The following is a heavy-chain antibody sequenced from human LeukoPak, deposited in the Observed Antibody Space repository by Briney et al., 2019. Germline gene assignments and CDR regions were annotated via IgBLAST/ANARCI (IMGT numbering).Heavy chain of an antibody. J-gene: IGHJ5*02. CDR3: ARDMLAVPSNWFDP. Sequence: ASVKVSCKASGSTFSSYYIHCVRQAPGQGLEWMGVINPSGGGTSYAQKFQGRVTMTRDTSTSTVYMDLRSLRSEDTAVYFCARDMLAVPSNWFDPWGQGTLVTVSS. V-gene: IGHV1-46*01. CDR2: INPSGGGT. D-gene: IGHD2-8*01. CDR1: GSTFSSYY.